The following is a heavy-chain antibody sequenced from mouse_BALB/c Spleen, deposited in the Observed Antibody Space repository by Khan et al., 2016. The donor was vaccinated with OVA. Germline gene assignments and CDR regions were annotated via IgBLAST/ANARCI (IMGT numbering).Heavy chain of an antibody. CDR3: ARSHYGNYPWCAY. D-gene: IGHD2-1*01. Sequence: EVQLVESGAELVKPGASVKLSCTASGFNIKDTYMHWVKQRPEQGLEWIGRIDPANGNTKYDPKFQGKATITADTSTTTAYLQLSIRTSEDTAVNYCARSHYGNYPWCAYWGQGTLVTVAA. J-gene: IGHJ3*01. V-gene: IGHV14-3*02. CDR1: GFNIKDTY. CDR2: IDPANGNT.